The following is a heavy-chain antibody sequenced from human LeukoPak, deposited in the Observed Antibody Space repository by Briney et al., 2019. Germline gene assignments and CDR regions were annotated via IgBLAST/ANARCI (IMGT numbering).Heavy chain of an antibody. CDR1: GFTFSTYA. D-gene: IGHD3-16*01. CDR3: ARWALGGVPGGY. CDR2: ISGGGGGT. Sequence: GGSLRLSCAASGFTFSTYAMSWVRQAPGKGLEWVSTISGGGGGTYYADSVKGRFTISRDNSESTLYLQMNSLRAEDTAIYYCARWALGGVPGGYWGQGTLVTVSS. J-gene: IGHJ4*02. V-gene: IGHV3-23*01.